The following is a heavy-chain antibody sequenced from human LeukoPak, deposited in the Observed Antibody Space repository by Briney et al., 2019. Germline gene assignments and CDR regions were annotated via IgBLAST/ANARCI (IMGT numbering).Heavy chain of an antibody. J-gene: IGHJ6*02. CDR3: ARGPPGYYGMDV. CDR2: IWYDGSNK. CDR1: GFTFSSYG. Sequence: GGSLRLSCAASGFTFSSYGMHWVRQAPGKGLEWVAVIWYDGSNKYYADSVKGRFTIPRDNSKNTLYLQMNSLRAEDTAVYYCARGPPGYYGMDVWGQGTTVTVSS. V-gene: IGHV3-33*01.